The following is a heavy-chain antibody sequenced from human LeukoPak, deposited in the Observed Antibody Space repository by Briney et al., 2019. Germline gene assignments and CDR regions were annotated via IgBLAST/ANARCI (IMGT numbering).Heavy chain of an antibody. Sequence: PGGSLRLSCAASGFTVSSKYMSWVRQTPGKGLQWVALIYSSGDAYTPDSVKGRFTISRDVSENTLYLQMDSLRADDTAVYYCATGYYFGSGSYGYLDYWGQGTLVTVSS. D-gene: IGHD3-10*01. CDR3: ATGYYFGSGSYGYLDY. J-gene: IGHJ4*02. V-gene: IGHV3-53*01. CDR1: GFTVSSKY. CDR2: IYSSGDA.